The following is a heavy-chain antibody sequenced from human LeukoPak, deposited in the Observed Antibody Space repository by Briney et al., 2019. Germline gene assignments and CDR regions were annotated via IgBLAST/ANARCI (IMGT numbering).Heavy chain of an antibody. D-gene: IGHD6-19*01. CDR2: IYYSGST. Sequence: SETLSLTCTVSGGSISSYHWSWIRQPPGKGLEWIGYIYYSGSTNYNPSLKSRVTISVDTSKNQFSLKLSSVTAADTAVYYCARFITDSSGWMGGWFDPWGQGTLVTVSS. J-gene: IGHJ5*02. CDR3: ARFITDSSGWMGGWFDP. V-gene: IGHV4-59*01. CDR1: GGSISSYH.